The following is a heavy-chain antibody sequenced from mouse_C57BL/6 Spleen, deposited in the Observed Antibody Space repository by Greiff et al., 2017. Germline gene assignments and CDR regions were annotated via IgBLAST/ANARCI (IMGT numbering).Heavy chain of an antibody. Sequence: EVQVVESGGGLVKPGGSLKLSCAASGFTFSDYGMHWVRQAPEKGLEWVAYISSGSSTIYYADTVKGRFTISRDNAKNTLFLQMTSLRSEDTAMYYCARGATTVVPYYAMDYWGQGTSVTVSS. CDR1: GFTFSDYG. V-gene: IGHV5-17*01. J-gene: IGHJ4*01. D-gene: IGHD1-1*01. CDR3: ARGATTVVPYYAMDY. CDR2: ISSGSSTI.